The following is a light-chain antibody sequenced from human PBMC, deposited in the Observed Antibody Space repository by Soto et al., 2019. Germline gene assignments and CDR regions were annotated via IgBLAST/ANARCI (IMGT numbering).Light chain of an antibody. Sequence: EIVLTQSPATLSVSQGERATLXXRATETVSTNLAWFQRKAGQPPRLFXYGSSTRATGVPDRFSGSGSGTDFTLTISSLEPEDFAVYYCQQRNIWPPVTFGQGTRLEIK. CDR3: QQRNIWPPVT. CDR2: GSS. V-gene: IGKV3-11*01. J-gene: IGKJ5*01. CDR1: ETVSTN.